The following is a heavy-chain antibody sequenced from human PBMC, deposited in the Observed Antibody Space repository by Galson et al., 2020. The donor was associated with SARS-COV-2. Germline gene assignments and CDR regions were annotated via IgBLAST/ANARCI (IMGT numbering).Heavy chain of an antibody. CDR1: GDSVSSFY. Sequence: VETSETLSLTCTVSGDSVSSFYWSWIRQPPGKGLEWIGYISYSGSTNYSPSLKSRVSISVDTSKKQLSLRLNSVTAADTAVYYCARHWTTTAMTPYYFDYWGQGTLVTVSS. CDR3: ARHWTTTAMTPYYFDY. CDR2: ISYSGST. V-gene: IGHV4-59*08. D-gene: IGHD5-18*01. J-gene: IGHJ4*02.